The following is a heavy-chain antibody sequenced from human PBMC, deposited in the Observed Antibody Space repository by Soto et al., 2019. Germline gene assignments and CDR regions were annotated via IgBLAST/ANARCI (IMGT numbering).Heavy chain of an antibody. D-gene: IGHD3-10*01. CDR3: VGGQYYFDY. J-gene: IGHJ4*02. CDR1: GFPFTTYG. CDR2: ISFDGSNK. Sequence: VQLAESGGGVVQPGTSLRLSCVASGFPFTTYGMHWVREGPGKGLEWVAVISFDGSNKYYADSVKGRFTISRDNSENTLFLQMNSLRPEDTALYYCVGGQYYFDYRGQGTLVTVSS. V-gene: IGHV3-30*03.